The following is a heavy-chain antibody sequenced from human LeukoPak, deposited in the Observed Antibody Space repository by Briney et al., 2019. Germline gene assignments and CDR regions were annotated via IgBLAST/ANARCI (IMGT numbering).Heavy chain of an antibody. CDR2: IKQDGSEK. J-gene: IGHJ4*02. D-gene: IGHD5-24*01. Sequence: SGGSLRLSCAASGFTFDSCWMSWVRQAPGKGPEWVANIKQDGSEKYYVDSVKGRFTISRDNAKKSLYLQMNSLRAEDTAVYYCARERDDYNFFDYWGQGTLVTVSS. CDR3: ARERDDYNFFDY. CDR1: GFTFDSCW. V-gene: IGHV3-7*04.